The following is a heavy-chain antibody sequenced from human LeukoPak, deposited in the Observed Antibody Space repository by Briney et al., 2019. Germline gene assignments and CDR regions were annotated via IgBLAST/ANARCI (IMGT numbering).Heavy chain of an antibody. Sequence: SETLSLICAVYGGSFSGYYWSWLRQPPGKGLEWLGEINHSGSTNYNPSLKSRVTISVDTSKNQFSLKLSSVTAADTAVYYCARGRQHDNWFDPWGQGTLVTVSS. J-gene: IGHJ5*02. V-gene: IGHV4-34*01. CDR1: GGSFSGYY. CDR3: ARGRQHDNWFDP. CDR2: INHSGST. D-gene: IGHD6-13*01.